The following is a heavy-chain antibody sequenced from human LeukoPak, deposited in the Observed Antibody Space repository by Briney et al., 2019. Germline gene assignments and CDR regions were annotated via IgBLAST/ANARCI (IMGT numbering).Heavy chain of an antibody. J-gene: IGHJ4*02. V-gene: IGHV5-51*01. CDR1: GYSFSNFW. D-gene: IGHD2-2*01. CDR3: TRRSSRPYFDY. CDR2: IYPGDSDT. Sequence: GASLKISCKGSGYSFSNFWIGWVRQMPGKGLEWMGIIYPGDSDTRYSPSFQGQVTISADKSINTAYLQWSSLKASDTAIYYCTRRSSRPYFDYWGQGTLVTVSS.